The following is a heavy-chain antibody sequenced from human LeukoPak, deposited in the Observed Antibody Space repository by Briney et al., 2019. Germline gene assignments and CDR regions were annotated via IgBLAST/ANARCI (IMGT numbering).Heavy chain of an antibody. CDR2: INPNSGGT. CDR1: GYTFTGYY. Sequence: GASLKVSCKASGYTFTGYYMHWVRQAPGQGLEWMGWINPNSGGTNYAQKFQGRVTMTRDTSISTAYMELSRLRSDDTAVYYCARAPYGVVTHDAFDIWGQGTMVTVSS. D-gene: IGHD4-23*01. V-gene: IGHV1-2*02. CDR3: ARAPYGVVTHDAFDI. J-gene: IGHJ3*02.